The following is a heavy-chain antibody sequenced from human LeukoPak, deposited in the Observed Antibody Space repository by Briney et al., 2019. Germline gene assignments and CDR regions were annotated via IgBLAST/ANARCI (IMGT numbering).Heavy chain of an antibody. D-gene: IGHD3-10*01. CDR3: ARTRSYSVLSTFGSDDAFDI. CDR2: INHSGST. J-gene: IGHJ3*02. Sequence: PSETLSLTCTVSGGSISSSSYYWSWIRQPPGKGLEWIGEINHSGSTNYNPSLRSRVTISVDTSKNQFSLKLSSVTAADTAVYYCARTRSYSVLSTFGSDDAFDIWGQGTMVTVSS. V-gene: IGHV4-39*07. CDR1: GGSISSSSYY.